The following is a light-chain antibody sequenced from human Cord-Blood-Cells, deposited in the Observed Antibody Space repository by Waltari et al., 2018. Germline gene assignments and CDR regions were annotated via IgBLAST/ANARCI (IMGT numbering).Light chain of an antibody. V-gene: IGLV2-23*02. J-gene: IGLJ2*01. CDR2: EVS. CDR1: SSDVGSYNL. Sequence: QSALTQPASASGSPGQSITIPCTRTSSDVGSYNLVSWYQQHPGKAPKLMIYEVSKRPSGVSNRFSGSKSGNTASLTISGLQAEDEADYYCCSYAGSSTHVVFGGGTKLTVL. CDR3: CSYAGSSTHVV.